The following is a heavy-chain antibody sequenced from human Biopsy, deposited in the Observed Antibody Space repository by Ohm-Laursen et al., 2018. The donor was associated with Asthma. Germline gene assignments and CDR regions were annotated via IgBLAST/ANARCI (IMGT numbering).Heavy chain of an antibody. CDR2: ISVYNGNT. D-gene: IGHD3-10*01. J-gene: IGHJ6*02. CDR1: GYTFNSAG. CDR3: ARAVDYSHYYGIDV. Sequence: ASVKASCKTSGYTFNSAGITWVRQAPGQGLEWMGWISVYNGNTKVAQKLQDRVTMITDTSTSTAYMGLRSLRSDDTAVYFCARAVDYSHYYGIDVWGQGTTVTAS. V-gene: IGHV1-18*01.